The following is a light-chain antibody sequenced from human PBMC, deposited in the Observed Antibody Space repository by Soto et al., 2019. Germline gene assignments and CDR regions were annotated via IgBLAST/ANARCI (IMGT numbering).Light chain of an antibody. CDR3: QQSYSTPYT. V-gene: IGKV1-39*01. CDR1: QSIGSY. CDR2: AAS. Sequence: DIQMTQSPSSLSASVGDRVTISCRASQSIGSYLSWYQQKLGKAPKLLIYAASSLQSGVPSRFSGSGSGTDFTLTISSLQPEDFATYYCQQSYSTPYTFGQGTKLEIK. J-gene: IGKJ2*01.